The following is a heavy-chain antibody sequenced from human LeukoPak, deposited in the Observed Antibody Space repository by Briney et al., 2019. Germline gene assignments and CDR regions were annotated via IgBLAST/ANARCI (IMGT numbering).Heavy chain of an antibody. D-gene: IGHD2-15*01. Sequence: GGSLRLSCAASGFTFKGKAMSWVRQAPGKGLEWVSYISGSGGTTNYADSVKGRFTISRDNPENTLYLQMNSLRADDTAVYYCAKEKDGHSPFDDWGQGTLVTVSS. CDR3: AKEKDGHSPFDD. CDR2: ISGSGGTT. CDR1: GFTFKGKA. J-gene: IGHJ4*02. V-gene: IGHV3-23*01.